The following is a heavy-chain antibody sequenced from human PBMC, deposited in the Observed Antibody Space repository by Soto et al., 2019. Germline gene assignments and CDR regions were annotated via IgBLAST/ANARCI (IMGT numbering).Heavy chain of an antibody. CDR1: GASVASGGHY. V-gene: IGHV4-31*03. CDR3: ARDQALATTVWGY. Sequence: KTSETLSLTCRVSGASVASGGHYWNWIRQHPEKGLEWIEYIYYSGSTHDNPTLRSRLRISLDTSKNQFFLRLTSVTAADTAGYYCARDQALATTVWGYWGQGIQVTVSS. J-gene: IGHJ4*02. CDR2: IYYSGST. D-gene: IGHD7-27*01.